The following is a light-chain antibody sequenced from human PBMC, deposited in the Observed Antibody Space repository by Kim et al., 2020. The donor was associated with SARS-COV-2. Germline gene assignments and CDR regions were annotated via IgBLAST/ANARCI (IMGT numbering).Light chain of an antibody. V-gene: IGKV1-17*01. CDR2: GAS. Sequence: ASVGDRVTITCRASQDIRNDLGWYQQNPGRAPKRLIYGASSLQSGAPSRFSGSGSGTEFTLTISSVQPEDFATYFCLQYSTYPITFGQGTRVEIK. CDR1: QDIRND. CDR3: LQYSTYPIT. J-gene: IGKJ5*01.